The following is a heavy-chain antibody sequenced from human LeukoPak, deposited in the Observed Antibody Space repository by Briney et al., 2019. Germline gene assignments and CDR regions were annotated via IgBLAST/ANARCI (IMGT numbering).Heavy chain of an antibody. Sequence: GGSLRLSCAASGFTFSSYGMHWVRQAPGKGLEWVAFIRYDGSNKYYADSVKGRFTISRDNSKNMLYLQMNSLRAEDTAVYYCAREIGAVAGTRGWFDPWGQGTLVTVSS. CDR2: IRYDGSNK. CDR1: GFTFSSYG. D-gene: IGHD6-19*01. J-gene: IGHJ5*02. V-gene: IGHV3-30*02. CDR3: AREIGAVAGTRGWFDP.